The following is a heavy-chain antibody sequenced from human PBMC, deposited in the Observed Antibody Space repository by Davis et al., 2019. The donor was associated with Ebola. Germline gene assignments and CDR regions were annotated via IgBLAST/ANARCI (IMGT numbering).Heavy chain of an antibody. CDR2: ISAYNGNT. CDR3: ARGGYCTGGVCYQIRFDY. D-gene: IGHD2-8*02. CDR1: GYTFTSYG. J-gene: IGHJ4*02. V-gene: IGHV1-18*01. Sequence: ASVKVSCKASGYTFTSYGISWVRQAPGQGLEWMGWISAYNGNTNYAQKLQGRVTMTTDTSTSTAYMELRSLRSDDTAVYYCARGGYCTGGVCYQIRFDYWGQGTLVTVSS.